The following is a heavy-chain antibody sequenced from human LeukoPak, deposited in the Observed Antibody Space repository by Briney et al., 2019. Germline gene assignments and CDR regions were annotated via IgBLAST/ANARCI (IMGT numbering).Heavy chain of an antibody. V-gene: IGHV1-8*01. CDR2: VNPNNGNT. D-gene: IGHD3-10*01. CDR3: ARNTYYYGAGSSTTSRYYYYYMDV. J-gene: IGHJ6*03. CDR1: GYTFSSHD. Sequence: GASVKLSCNTSGYTFSSHDNNWGRQGTGQGHEWMGWVNPNNGNTGYAQKFQGRVTMTRNTSISTAYMELSSLRSEDTAVYYCARNTYYYGAGSSTTSRYYYYYMDVWGKGTTVTVSS.